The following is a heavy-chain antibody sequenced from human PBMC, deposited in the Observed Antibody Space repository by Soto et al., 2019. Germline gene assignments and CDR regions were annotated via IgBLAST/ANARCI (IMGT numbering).Heavy chain of an antibody. J-gene: IGHJ4*02. CDR1: GFTFSNYA. Sequence: SLRLSCAASGFTFSNYAMSWVRQAPGKGLEWVSSITNSGRSTYYADSVKGRFTISRDNSKNTLYLQMNSLRADDTAVYYCAKRGAYNSGWVGDIDYWGQGTLVTVS. CDR2: ITNSGRST. CDR3: AKRGAYNSGWVGDIDY. V-gene: IGHV3-23*01. D-gene: IGHD6-19*01.